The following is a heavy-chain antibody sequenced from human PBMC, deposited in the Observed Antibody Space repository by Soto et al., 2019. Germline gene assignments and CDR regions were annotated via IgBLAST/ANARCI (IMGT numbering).Heavy chain of an antibody. CDR3: ASDKGLRLGELFLIYYYYGMDV. CDR2: IIPIFGTA. V-gene: IGHV1-69*13. CDR1: GGTFSSYA. D-gene: IGHD3-16*01. Sequence: GASVKVSCKASGGTFSSYAISWVRQAPGQGLEWMGGIIPIFGTANYAQKFQGRVTITADESTSTAYMELSSLRSEDTAVYYCASDKGLRLGELFLIYYYYGMDVWGQGTTVTVSS. J-gene: IGHJ6*02.